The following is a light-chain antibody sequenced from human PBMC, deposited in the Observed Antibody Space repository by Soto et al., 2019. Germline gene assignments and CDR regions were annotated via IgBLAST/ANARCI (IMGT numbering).Light chain of an antibody. CDR1: QTTNTW. CDR2: DAS. Sequence: DIQMTQFPSTLSESVGDRVTITCRASQTTNTWLAWYQQKPGTAPKLLIYDASSLEGGVTSRFSASGSGTKLTLTISNLQTDELATYYCQQYIRYPNTVGQWTKVEIK. CDR3: QQYIRYPNT. V-gene: IGKV1-5*01. J-gene: IGKJ2*01.